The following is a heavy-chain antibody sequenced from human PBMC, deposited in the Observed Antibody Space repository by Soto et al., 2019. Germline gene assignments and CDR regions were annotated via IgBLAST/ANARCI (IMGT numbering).Heavy chain of an antibody. V-gene: IGHV3-13*01. CDR2: IGTAGDT. D-gene: IGHD7-27*01. J-gene: IGHJ3*02. CDR3: ARGGGTLGAFDI. Sequence: GGSLRLSCVASGFTFSSYDMHWVRQATGKGLEWVSAIGTAGDTYYPGSVKGRFTISRENAKNSLYLQMNSLRAGDTAVYYCARGGGTLGAFDIWGQGTMVTVSS. CDR1: GFTFSSYD.